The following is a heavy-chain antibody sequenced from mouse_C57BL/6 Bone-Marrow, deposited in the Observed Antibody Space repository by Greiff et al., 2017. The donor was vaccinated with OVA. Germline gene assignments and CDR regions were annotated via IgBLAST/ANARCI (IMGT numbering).Heavy chain of an antibody. CDR2: INPYNGDT. CDR1: GYSFTGYF. CDR3: ARSATVDYYAMDY. J-gene: IGHJ4*01. Sequence: VQLKQSGPELVKPGDSVKISCKASGYSFTGYFMNWVMQSHGKSLEWIGRINPYNGDTFYNQKFKGKATLTVDKSSSTAHMELRSLTSEDSAVYYCARSATVDYYAMDYWGQGTSVTVSS. D-gene: IGHD1-1*01. V-gene: IGHV1-20*01.